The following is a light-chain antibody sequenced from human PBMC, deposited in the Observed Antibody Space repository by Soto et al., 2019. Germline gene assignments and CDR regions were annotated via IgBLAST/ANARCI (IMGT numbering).Light chain of an antibody. CDR3: QSDDSSPV. V-gene: IGLV6-57*03. CDR1: SGSIASNY. J-gene: IGLJ1*01. CDR2: EDN. Sequence: NFMLTQPHSVSESPGKTVTISCTRSSGSIASNYVQWYQQRPGSAPTTVIYEDNHRPSGVPDRFSGSIDSSSNSASLTISGLKTEDEADYYCQSDDSSPVFGTGTKVTVL.